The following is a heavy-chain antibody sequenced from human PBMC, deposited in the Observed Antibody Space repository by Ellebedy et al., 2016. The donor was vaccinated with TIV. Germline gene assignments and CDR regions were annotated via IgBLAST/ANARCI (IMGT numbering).Heavy chain of an antibody. CDR3: ARESGGSGTYGLDL. CDR1: GFSFSHFG. Sequence: GESLKISXAASGFSFSHFGMHWVRQAPGKGLEWVAVISYDGRSKYSTDSVKGRFTISRDNSKNTLYLQMNSLRAEDTAVYYCARESGGSGTYGLDLWGQGTLVTVSS. D-gene: IGHD3-10*01. CDR2: ISYDGRSK. J-gene: IGHJ5*02. V-gene: IGHV3-30*03.